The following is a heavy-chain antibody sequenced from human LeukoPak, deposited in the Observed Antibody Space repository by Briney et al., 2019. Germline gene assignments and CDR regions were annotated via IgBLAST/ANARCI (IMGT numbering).Heavy chain of an antibody. CDR2: IKQDGSEK. CDR3: ARETFCTNTSCPIGDHFDY. CDR1: GFTFSSYG. Sequence: PGGSLILSCAASGFTFSSYGMHWVRQAPGKGLEWVANIKQDGSEKYYVDSVKGRFTISRDNAKNSLYLQMNSLRAEDTAVYYCARETFCTNTSCPIGDHFDYWGQGTLVTVSS. V-gene: IGHV3-7*01. D-gene: IGHD2-2*01. J-gene: IGHJ4*02.